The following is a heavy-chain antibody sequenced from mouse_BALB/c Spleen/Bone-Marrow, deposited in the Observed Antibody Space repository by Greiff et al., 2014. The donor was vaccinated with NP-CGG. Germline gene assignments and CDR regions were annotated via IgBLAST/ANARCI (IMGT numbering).Heavy chain of an antibody. CDR1: GFNIKDTY. Sequence: EVKLMESGSELVKPGASVKLSCAASGFNIKDTYMHWVKQRPEQGLEWIGRIDPANGDTKYDPKFQGKATITADTSSNTAYLQLSSLTSEDTAVYYCTRPSFYYGSSYWYFDVRGAGTTVTVSS. CDR3: TRPSFYYGSSYWYFDV. D-gene: IGHD1-1*01. J-gene: IGHJ1*01. V-gene: IGHV14-3*02. CDR2: IDPANGDT.